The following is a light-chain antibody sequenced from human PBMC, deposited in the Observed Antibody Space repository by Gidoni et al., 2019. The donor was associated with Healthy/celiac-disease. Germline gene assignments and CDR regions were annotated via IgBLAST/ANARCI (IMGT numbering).Light chain of an antibody. CDR3: QQSYSYRVT. J-gene: IGKJ5*01. CDR1: QSISSY. V-gene: IGKV1-39*01. Sequence: DIQMTQSPSSLSASVGDRVTITCRASQSISSYLNWYQQKPGKAPKLLIYAASSLQSGVPSRFSGSGSGTDFTLTISSLQPEDFATYYCQQSYSYRVTFGQGTRLKIK. CDR2: AAS.